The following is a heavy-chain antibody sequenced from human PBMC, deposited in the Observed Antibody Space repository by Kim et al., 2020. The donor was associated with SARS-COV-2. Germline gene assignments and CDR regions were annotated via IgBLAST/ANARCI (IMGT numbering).Heavy chain of an antibody. Sequence: GGSLRLSCAASGFTFSSYAMHWVRQAPGKGLEWVAVISYDGSNKYYADSVKGRFTISRDNSKNTLYLQMNSLRAEDTAVYYCARERFTVVVPAALDYWGQGTLVTVSS. CDR3: ARERFTVVVPAALDY. CDR2: ISYDGSNK. D-gene: IGHD2-2*01. J-gene: IGHJ4*02. V-gene: IGHV3-30-3*01. CDR1: GFTFSSYA.